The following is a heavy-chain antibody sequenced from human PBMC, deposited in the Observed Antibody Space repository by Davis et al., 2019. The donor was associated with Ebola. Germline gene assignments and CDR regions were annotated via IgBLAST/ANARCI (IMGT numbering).Heavy chain of an antibody. CDR3: ARKFGTSP. D-gene: IGHD3-16*01. J-gene: IGHJ5*02. CDR1: GFTFSSYW. Sequence: GESLKIPCAASGFTFSSYWMSWVRQAPGKGLEWVANIKQDGSEKYYVDSVKGRFTISRDNAKNSLYLQMNSLRAEDTAVYYCARKFGTSPWGQGTLVTVSS. CDR2: IKQDGSEK. V-gene: IGHV3-7*01.